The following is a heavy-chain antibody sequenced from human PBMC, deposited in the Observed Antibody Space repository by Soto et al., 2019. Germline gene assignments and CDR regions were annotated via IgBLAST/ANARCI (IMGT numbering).Heavy chain of an antibody. CDR1: GYTFTSYD. CDR3: ARAPKYYDFWSGYDADYYYYYMDV. CDR2: MNPNSGNT. V-gene: IGHV1-8*01. J-gene: IGHJ6*03. D-gene: IGHD3-3*01. Sequence: QVQLVQSGAEVKKPGASVKVSCKASGYTFTSYDINWVRQATGQGLEWMGWMNPNSGNTGYAQKFQGRVTKTRNTSISTAYMELSSMRHEDTAVYYCARAPKYYDFWSGYDADYYYYYMDVWGKGTTVTLSS.